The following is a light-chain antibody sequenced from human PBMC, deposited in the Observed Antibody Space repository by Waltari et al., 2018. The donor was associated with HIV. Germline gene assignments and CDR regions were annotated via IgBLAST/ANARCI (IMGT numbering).Light chain of an antibody. CDR3: CSYSSSGTAL. CDR1: SNDVGGFNY. CDR2: DVS. Sequence: HSVLTQPASMSGSLGQSTTISCLGRSNDVGGFNYVSWYQQSPDKAPRLVIYDVSNRPSGVSGRFSGSKSGSAASLTISGLQPEDEADYYCCSYSSSGTALFGGGTRLTVL. V-gene: IGLV2-14*03. J-gene: IGLJ2*01.